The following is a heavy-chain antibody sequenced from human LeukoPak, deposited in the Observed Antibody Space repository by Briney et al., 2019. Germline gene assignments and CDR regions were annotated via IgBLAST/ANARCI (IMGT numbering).Heavy chain of an antibody. CDR2: ISSSGSTI. Sequence: QSGGSLRLSCAASGFTFSSYEMNWVRQAPGKGLEWVSYISSSGSTIYYADSVKGRFTISRDNAKNSLYLQMNSLRAEDTAVYYCARDARLGEVKYYMDVWGKGTTVTVSS. CDR3: ARDARLGEVKYYMDV. D-gene: IGHD3-16*01. V-gene: IGHV3-48*03. CDR1: GFTFSSYE. J-gene: IGHJ6*03.